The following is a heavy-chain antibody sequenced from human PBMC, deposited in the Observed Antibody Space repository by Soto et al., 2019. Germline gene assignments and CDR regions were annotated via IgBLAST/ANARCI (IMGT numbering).Heavy chain of an antibody. V-gene: IGHV4-38-2*02. CDR2: IYHSGST. J-gene: IGHJ4*02. Sequence: SETLSLTCAVSGYSISSGYYWGWIRQPPGKGLEWIGSIYHSGSTYYNPSLKSRVTISVDTSKNQFSLKLSSVTAADTAVYYCARDSGGGYSMVFDYWGQGTLVTVSS. CDR3: ARDSGGGYSMVFDY. CDR1: GYSISSGYY. D-gene: IGHD1-26*01.